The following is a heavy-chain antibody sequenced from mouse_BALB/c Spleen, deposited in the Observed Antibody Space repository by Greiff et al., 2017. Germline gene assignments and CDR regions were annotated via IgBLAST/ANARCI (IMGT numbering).Heavy chain of an antibody. V-gene: IGHV5-6-5*01. CDR1: GFTFSSYA. CDR2: ISSGGST. CDR3: AREGYDDYAMDY. J-gene: IGHJ4*01. D-gene: IGHD2-14*01. Sequence: EVMLVESGGGLVKPGGSLKLSCAASGFTFSSYAMSWVRQTPEKRLEWVASISSGGSTYYPDSVKGRFTISRDNARNILYLQMSSLRSEDTAMYYCAREGYDDYAMDYWGQGTSVTVSS.